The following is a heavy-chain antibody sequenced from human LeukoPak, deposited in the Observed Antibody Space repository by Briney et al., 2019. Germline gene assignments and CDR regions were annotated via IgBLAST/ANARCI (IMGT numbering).Heavy chain of an antibody. Sequence: GGTLRLSCAASGFTFSAFAMTWVRQAPGKGLEWVSTITDDGYNTYSADSVKGRITFSRDNSKNTLSLQLRSLRAEDTAVYYCAKDLSYTSGASDHWGQGTLVTVSS. CDR3: AKDLSYTSGASDH. V-gene: IGHV3-23*01. CDR1: GFTFSAFA. D-gene: IGHD6-19*01. J-gene: IGHJ4*02. CDR2: ITDDGYNT.